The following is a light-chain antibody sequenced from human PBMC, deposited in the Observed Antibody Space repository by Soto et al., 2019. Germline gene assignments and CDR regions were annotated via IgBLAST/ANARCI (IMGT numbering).Light chain of an antibody. Sequence: EIVMTQSPATLSVSPGERATLSCRASQSVSGNLAWYQQKPGQAPRLLIYGASTRATGIPARFSGSGSGTDFTLPISRLQSEDFPVYYCPQYNNGPPITFGQGTRLEIK. J-gene: IGKJ5*01. CDR2: GAS. CDR1: QSVSGN. CDR3: PQYNNGPPIT. V-gene: IGKV3-15*01.